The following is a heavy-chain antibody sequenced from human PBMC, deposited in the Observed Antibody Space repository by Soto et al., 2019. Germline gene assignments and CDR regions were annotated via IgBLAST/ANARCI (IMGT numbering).Heavy chain of an antibody. V-gene: IGHV1-46*01. J-gene: IGHJ6*02. CDR3: ARDMTTVTTSSYGMDV. Sequence: ASVKVSCKASGYTFTSYYMHWVRQAPGQGLEWMGIINPSGGSTSYAQKFQGRATMTRDTSTSTVYMELSSLRSEDTAVYYCARDMTTVTTSSYGMDVWGQGTTVTVSS. D-gene: IGHD4-4*01. CDR2: INPSGGST. CDR1: GYTFTSYY.